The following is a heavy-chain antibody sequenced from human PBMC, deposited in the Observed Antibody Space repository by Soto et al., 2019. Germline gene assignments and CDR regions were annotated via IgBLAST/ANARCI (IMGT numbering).Heavy chain of an antibody. D-gene: IGHD6-6*01. CDR3: ARGPPSRTAARRRVCDY. CDR2: INHSGST. J-gene: IGHJ4*02. Sequence: PSETLSLTCAVYGGSFSGYYWSWIRQPPGKGLEWIGEINHSGSTNYNPSLKSRVTISVDTSKNQFSLKLSSVTAADTAVYYCARGPPSRTAARRRVCDYWGQGTLVTVSS. V-gene: IGHV4-34*01. CDR1: GGSFSGYY.